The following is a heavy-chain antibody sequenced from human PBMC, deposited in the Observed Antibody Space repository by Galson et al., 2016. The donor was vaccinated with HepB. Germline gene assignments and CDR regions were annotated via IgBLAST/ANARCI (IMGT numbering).Heavy chain of an antibody. CDR1: GDSVSSNSAS. CDR3: ARAYRYGHRDFDL. CDR2: AYFRSKWYN. D-gene: IGHD5-18*01. Sequence: CAISGDSVSSNSASWNWIGQSPSRGLEWLGRAYFRSKWYNVYALSVKSRLTINPDTSRNQFSLQLNSVTPDDTYGYYCARAYRYGHRDFDLWGQGTLVTVSS. J-gene: IGHJ4*02. V-gene: IGHV6-1*01.